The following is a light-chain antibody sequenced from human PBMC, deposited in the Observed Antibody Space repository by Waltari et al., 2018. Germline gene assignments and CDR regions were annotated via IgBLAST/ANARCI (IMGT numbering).Light chain of an antibody. V-gene: IGKV3-20*01. CDR2: GAS. CDR3: QQYGSSVMYT. Sequence: VLTQSPGTLSLSPGERATLSCRASQSLTKRYLAWYQQKPGQAPRLLIYGASSRAAGIPDRFSGSGSGTDFTLTISRLEPEDFAVYYCQQYGSSVMYTFDQGTKLEIK. CDR1: QSLTKRY. J-gene: IGKJ2*01.